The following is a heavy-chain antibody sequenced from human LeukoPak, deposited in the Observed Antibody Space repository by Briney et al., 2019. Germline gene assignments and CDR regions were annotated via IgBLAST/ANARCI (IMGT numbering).Heavy chain of an antibody. CDR2: IYTSGST. J-gene: IGHJ3*02. Sequence: SETLSLTCTVSGGSISSYYWSWIRQPAGKGLEWIGRIYTSGSTNYKPSLKSRVTTSVDTSKNQFSLKLSSVTAADTAVYYCARGGNYYGSGSYVIGAFDIWGQGTMVTVSS. V-gene: IGHV4-4*07. CDR1: GGSISSYY. CDR3: ARGGNYYGSGSYVIGAFDI. D-gene: IGHD3-10*01.